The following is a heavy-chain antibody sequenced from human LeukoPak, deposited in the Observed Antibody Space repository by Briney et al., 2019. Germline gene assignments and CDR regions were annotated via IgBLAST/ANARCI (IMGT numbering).Heavy chain of an antibody. J-gene: IGHJ3*02. CDR2: IYYSGST. D-gene: IGHD6-13*01. CDR3: ARAGSAAAAAFDI. V-gene: IGHV4-31*03. CDR1: GGSISSGGYY. Sequence: SETLSLTCTVSGGSISSGGYYWSWIRQHPGKGLEWIGYIYYSGSTYYNPSLKSRVTISVDTSKNQFSLKLSSVTAADTAVYYCARAGSAAAAAFDIWGQGTMVTVSS.